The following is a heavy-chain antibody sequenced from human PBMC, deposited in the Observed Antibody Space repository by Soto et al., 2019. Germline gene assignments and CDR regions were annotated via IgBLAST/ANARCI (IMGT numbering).Heavy chain of an antibody. J-gene: IGHJ3*02. D-gene: IGHD3-10*01. Sequence: GGSLRLSCAASGFTFSSYNMNWVRQAPGKGLEWVSSISSSSYIYYADSVKGRFTISRDNAKNSLYLQMNSLRAEDTAVYYCARDQGTLWFGELVDAFDIWGQGTMVTVSS. CDR1: GFTFSSYN. CDR3: ARDQGTLWFGELVDAFDI. V-gene: IGHV3-21*01. CDR2: ISSSSYI.